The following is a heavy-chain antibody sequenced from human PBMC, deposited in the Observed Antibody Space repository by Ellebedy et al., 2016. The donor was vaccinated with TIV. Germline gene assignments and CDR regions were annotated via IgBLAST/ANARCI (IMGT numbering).Heavy chain of an antibody. CDR2: ISGSGDDT. V-gene: IGHV3-23*01. CDR1: GLTFSTYP. J-gene: IGHJ4*02. Sequence: GESLKISCAASGLTFSTYPMIWVRQAPGKGPELVSSISGSGDDTYYADSVKGRFTISRDNSKNTLYLQMNSLRAEDTAVYYCAKDPNHFDYWGQGTLVTVSS. D-gene: IGHD1-14*01. CDR3: AKDPNHFDY.